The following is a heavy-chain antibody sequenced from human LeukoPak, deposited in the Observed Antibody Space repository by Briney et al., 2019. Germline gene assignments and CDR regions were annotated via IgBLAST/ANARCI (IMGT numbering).Heavy chain of an antibody. CDR2: IYYSGST. CDR3: ARVPRIAAAEYPLDY. J-gene: IGHJ4*02. Sequence: SETLTLTCTVSGGSISSSSYYWGWIRQPPGKGLEWIGSIYYSGSTYYNPSLKSRVTISVDTSKNQFSLKLSSVTAADTAVYYCARVPRIAAAEYPLDYWGQGTLVTVSS. V-gene: IGHV4-39*07. CDR1: GGSISSSSYY. D-gene: IGHD6-13*01.